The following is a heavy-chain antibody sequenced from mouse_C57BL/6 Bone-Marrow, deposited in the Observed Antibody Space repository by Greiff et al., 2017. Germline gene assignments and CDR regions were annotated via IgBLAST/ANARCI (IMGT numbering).Heavy chain of an antibody. CDR3: TGSYDFDY. Sequence: VQLQQSGAELVRPGASVKLSCTASGFNIKDDYMHWVKQRPEQGLEWIGWIDPENGDTEYASKFQGKATITAGTSSNTAYLQLSSLTSEDTAVYYCTGSYDFDYWGQGTTLTVSS. CDR1: GFNIKDDY. D-gene: IGHD1-1*02. V-gene: IGHV14-4*01. CDR2: IDPENGDT. J-gene: IGHJ2*01.